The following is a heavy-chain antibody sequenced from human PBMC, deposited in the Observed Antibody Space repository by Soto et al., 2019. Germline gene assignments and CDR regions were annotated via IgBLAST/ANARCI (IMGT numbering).Heavy chain of an antibody. Sequence: ASVKVSCKASGYTFTGDYMHWVRQAPGQGLEWMGWINPNSGGTNYAQKFQGRVAMTRDTSISTAYMELSRLRSDDTAVYYCAGEGVPRNGYIRLYSLDFWGQGTLVSVSS. CDR1: GYTFTGDY. J-gene: IGHJ1*01. CDR2: INPNSGGT. CDR3: AGEGVPRNGYIRLYSLDF. V-gene: IGHV1-2*02. D-gene: IGHD5-12*01.